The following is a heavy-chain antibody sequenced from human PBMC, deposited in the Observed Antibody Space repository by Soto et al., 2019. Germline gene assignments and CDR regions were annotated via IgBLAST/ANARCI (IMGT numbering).Heavy chain of an antibody. V-gene: IGHV4-59*01. Sequence: PSETLSLTCTVSGDTSTSYYWGWIRQAPGKGLEWIGHIHNSGTSTHNPSLNGRVTISIDMSKKQFSLKLTSLTSADTAVYYCARDFYDSVGYTWFDSWSQGTPVTVS. CDR1: GDTSTSYY. CDR3: ARDFYDSVGYTWFDS. D-gene: IGHD3-22*01. J-gene: IGHJ5*01. CDR2: IHNSGTS.